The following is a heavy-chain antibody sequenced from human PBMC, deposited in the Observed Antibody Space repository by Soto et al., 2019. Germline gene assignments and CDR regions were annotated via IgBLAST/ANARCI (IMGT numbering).Heavy chain of an antibody. V-gene: IGHV1-2*02. Sequence: ASVKVSCKASGYTFTGYYMHWVRQAPGQGLEWMGWINPNSGGTNYAQKFQGRVTMTRDTYISTAYMELSRLRADDTAVYYCARDRLAAAGTLDYWGQGTLVTVSS. D-gene: IGHD6-13*01. J-gene: IGHJ4*02. CDR3: ARDRLAAAGTLDY. CDR1: GYTFTGYY. CDR2: INPNSGGT.